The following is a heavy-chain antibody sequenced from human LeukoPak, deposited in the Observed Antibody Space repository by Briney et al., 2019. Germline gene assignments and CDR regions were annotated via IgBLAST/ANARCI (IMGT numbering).Heavy chain of an antibody. Sequence: SETLSLTCAVYGGSFSGYYWSWIRQPPGKGLEWIGEINHSGSTNYNPSLKSRVTISVDTSKNQFSLKLSSVTAADTAVYYYARGSYDFWSVTGHYYFDYWGQGTLVTVSS. CDR3: ARGSYDFWSVTGHYYFDY. V-gene: IGHV4-34*01. D-gene: IGHD3-3*01. J-gene: IGHJ4*02. CDR2: INHSGST. CDR1: GGSFSGYY.